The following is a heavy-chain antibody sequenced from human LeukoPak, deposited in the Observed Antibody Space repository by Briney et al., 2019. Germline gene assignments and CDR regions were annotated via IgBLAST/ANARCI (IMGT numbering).Heavy chain of an antibody. CDR3: ARVEVGATTLAHAFDI. D-gene: IGHD1-26*01. J-gene: IGHJ3*02. CDR2: IYYSGST. V-gene: IGHV4-61*01. Sequence: PSQTLSLTCTVSGGSISSGRYYWSWLRQPPGKGLEWIGYIYYSGSTNYNPSLKSRVTISVDTSKNQFSLKLSSVTAADTAVYYCARVEVGATTLAHAFDIWGQGTMVTVSS. CDR1: GGSISSGRYY.